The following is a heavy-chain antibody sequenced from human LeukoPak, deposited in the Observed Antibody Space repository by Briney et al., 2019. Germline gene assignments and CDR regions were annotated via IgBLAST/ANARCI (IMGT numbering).Heavy chain of an antibody. D-gene: IGHD3-10*01. CDR2: IYHSGST. J-gene: IGHJ5*02. CDR3: ARADMVRGIYP. V-gene: IGHV4-30-2*01. CDR1: GGSIGSGGYS. Sequence: SQTLSLTCAVSGGSIGSGGYSWSWIRQPPGKGLEWIGYIYHSGSTYYNPSLKSRVTISVDRSKNQFSLKLSSVTAADTAVYYCARADMVRGIYPWGQGTLVTVSS.